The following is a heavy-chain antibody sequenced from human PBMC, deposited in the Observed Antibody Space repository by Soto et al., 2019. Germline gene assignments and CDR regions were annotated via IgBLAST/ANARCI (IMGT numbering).Heavy chain of an antibody. Sequence: GGSLRLSCAASGFTFSDYYMHWVRQAPGKGLVWVSRISSDGSTISYADSVKGRFPISRDNAKNTVYLQMSNLGVEDTAIYYCASGKYHTFRSDYYTIDYWGQGTLVTVSS. V-gene: IGHV3-74*01. CDR2: ISSDGSTI. D-gene: IGHD3-3*01. J-gene: IGHJ4*02. CDR3: ASGKYHTFRSDYYTIDY. CDR1: GFTFSDYY.